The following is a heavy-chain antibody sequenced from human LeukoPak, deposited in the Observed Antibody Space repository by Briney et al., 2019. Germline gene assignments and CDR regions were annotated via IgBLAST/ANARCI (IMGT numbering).Heavy chain of an antibody. CDR1: GGSFSGYY. Sequence: PSETLSLTCAVYGGSFSGYYWSWIRQPPGKGLEWIGEINHSGSTNYNPSLKSRVTISVDTPKNQFSLKLSSVTAADTAVYYCARDTAILDYWGQGTLVTVSS. CDR3: ARDTAILDY. J-gene: IGHJ4*02. D-gene: IGHD5-18*01. V-gene: IGHV4-34*01. CDR2: INHSGST.